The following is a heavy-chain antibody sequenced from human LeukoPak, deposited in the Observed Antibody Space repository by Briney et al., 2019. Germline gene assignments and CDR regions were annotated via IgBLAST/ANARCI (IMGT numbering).Heavy chain of an antibody. V-gene: IGHV1-18*01. J-gene: IGHJ4*02. Sequence: ASVKVSCKASGYTFTSYGISWVRQAPGXXXXXXGXXSAYNGNTNYAQKLQGRVTMTTDTSTSTAYMELRSLRSDDTAVYYCARGSVLRFLEWLPGLDYWGQGTLVTVSS. D-gene: IGHD3-3*01. CDR2: XSAYNGNT. CDR3: ARGSVLRFLEWLPGLDY. CDR1: GYTFTSYG.